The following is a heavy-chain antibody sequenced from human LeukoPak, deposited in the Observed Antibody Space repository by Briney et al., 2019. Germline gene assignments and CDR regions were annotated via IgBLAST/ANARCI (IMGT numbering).Heavy chain of an antibody. CDR3: ARVAAAGMSPLDY. D-gene: IGHD6-13*01. J-gene: IGHJ4*02. Sequence: PSETLSLTCTVSGYSISSGYYWGWIRQPPGKGLGWIGSIYHSGSTYYNPSLKRRVTISVDTTKNQFSLKLSSVTAADTAVYYCARVAAAGMSPLDYWGQGTLVTVSS. V-gene: IGHV4-38-2*02. CDR2: IYHSGST. CDR1: GYSISSGYY.